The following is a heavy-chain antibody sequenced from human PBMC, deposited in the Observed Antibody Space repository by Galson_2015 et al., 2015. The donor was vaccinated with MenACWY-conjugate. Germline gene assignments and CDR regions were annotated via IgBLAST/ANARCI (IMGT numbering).Heavy chain of an antibody. CDR3: ARGRGSYYYGMDV. J-gene: IGHJ6*02. CDR1: GYTFNTYY. V-gene: IGHV1-46*02. Sequence: SVKVSCKASGYTFNTYYMHWVRQAPGQGLEWVGIINPYGGSTTYAQKFQGRVAMTRDTSTSTVYMELSSLRSEDAAVYYCARGRGSYYYGMDVWGQGTTVTVSS. CDR2: INPYGGST. D-gene: IGHD1-26*01.